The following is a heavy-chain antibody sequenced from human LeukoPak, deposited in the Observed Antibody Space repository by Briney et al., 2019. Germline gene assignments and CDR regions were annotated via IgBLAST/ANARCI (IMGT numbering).Heavy chain of an antibody. CDR1: GFTLSNYA. V-gene: IGHV3-23*01. CDR2: IGGSGGSA. CDR3: AKGPDYYGSGSYYMDV. Sequence: GGSLRLSCAASGFTLSNYAMSWVRQAPGKGLEWVSTIGGSGGSAFYADSVKGRFTVSRDNSKNTLSLQMNSLRAEDTATYYCAKGPDYYGSGSYYMDVWGKGTTVTVSS. J-gene: IGHJ6*03. D-gene: IGHD3-10*01.